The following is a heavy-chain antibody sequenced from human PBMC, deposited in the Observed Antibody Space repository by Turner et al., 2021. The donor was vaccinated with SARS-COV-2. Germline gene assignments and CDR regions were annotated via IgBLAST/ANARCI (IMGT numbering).Heavy chain of an antibody. D-gene: IGHD3-22*01. V-gene: IGHV1-69*04. CDR3: ARAKFYYYDSSGYQYYFDY. CDR2: IIPILGIA. J-gene: IGHJ4*02. CDR1: GRTVSSYA. Sequence: HVQLGESGAGMMIPGSSVTVSCTAAGRTVSSYAINWVRQAPGQGLEWMGRIIPILGIANYAQKFQGRVTITADKSTCTAYMELSSLRSEDTAVYYCARAKFYYYDSSGYQYYFDYWGQGTLVTVSS.